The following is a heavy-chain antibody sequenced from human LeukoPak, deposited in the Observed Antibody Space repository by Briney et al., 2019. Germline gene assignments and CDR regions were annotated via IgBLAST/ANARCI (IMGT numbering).Heavy chain of an antibody. D-gene: IGHD4-23*01. CDR3: ARVHGGPADY. Sequence: GGSLRLSCAASGFTFSSYAMHWVRQGPGKGLEYVSAISSNGGSTYYANSVKGRFTISRDNSKNTLYLQMGSLRADDMAVYYCARVHGGPADYWGQGTLVTVSS. CDR1: GFTFSSYA. CDR2: ISSNGGST. J-gene: IGHJ4*02. V-gene: IGHV3-64*01.